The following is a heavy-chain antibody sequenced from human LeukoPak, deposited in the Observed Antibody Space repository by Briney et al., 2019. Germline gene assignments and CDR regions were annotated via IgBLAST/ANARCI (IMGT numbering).Heavy chain of an antibody. CDR2: ISSSSTI. J-gene: IGHJ5*02. V-gene: IGHV3-48*01. CDR3: ASPTIAARSDWFDP. Sequence: GGSLRLSCAASGFTSSSYSMNWVRQAPGKGLEWVSYISSSSTIYYADSVKGRFTISRDNAKNSLYLQMNSLRAEDTAVYYCASPTIAARSDWFDPWGQGTLVTVSS. CDR1: GFTSSSYS. D-gene: IGHD6-6*01.